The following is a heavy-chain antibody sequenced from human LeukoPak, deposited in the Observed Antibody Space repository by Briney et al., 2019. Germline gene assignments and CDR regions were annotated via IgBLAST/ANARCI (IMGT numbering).Heavy chain of an antibody. J-gene: IGHJ6*02. CDR2: IGTAGDT. CDR1: GFTFGSYD. Sequence: GGSLRLSCAASGFTFGSYDMHWVRQATGKGLEWVSVIGTAGDTYYPGSVKGRFTISRENAKNSLYLQMNSLRAGDTAVYYCAREGRLTFGGTYGMDVWGQGTTVTVSS. V-gene: IGHV3-13*01. D-gene: IGHD3-16*01. CDR3: AREGRLTFGGTYGMDV.